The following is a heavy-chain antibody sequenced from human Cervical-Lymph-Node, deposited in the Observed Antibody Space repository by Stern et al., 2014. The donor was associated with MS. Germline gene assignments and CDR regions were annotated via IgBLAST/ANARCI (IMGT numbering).Heavy chain of an antibody. CDR2: MNPDSGDT. CDR1: GYTFTSDD. Sequence: VQLVQSGAEVKKPGASVKVSCKTSGYTFTSDDINWVRQAYGQGLEWMGWMNPDSGDTGYAQKFKGRLTISRDTSISTAYMDMTTLRSEDTAVYYGTKAWDSWGQGTLVIVST. V-gene: IGHV1-8*01. CDR3: TKAWDS. J-gene: IGHJ4*02.